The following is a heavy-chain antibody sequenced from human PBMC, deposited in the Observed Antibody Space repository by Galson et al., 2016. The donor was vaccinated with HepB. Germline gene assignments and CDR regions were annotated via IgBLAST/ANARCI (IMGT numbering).Heavy chain of an antibody. CDR1: GYSISSGYY. CDR2: IYHSGTT. Sequence: SETLSLTCTVSGYSISSGYYWVWIRQPPGKDLEWIGIIYHSGTTYYNPSLMSRVTLSLDTSKNQFSLNLSSVTAADTAVYYCARDMEAAAGSLDVDYWGQGTLVTVSS. V-gene: IGHV4-38-2*02. J-gene: IGHJ4*02. CDR3: ARDMEAAAGSLDVDY. D-gene: IGHD6-13*01.